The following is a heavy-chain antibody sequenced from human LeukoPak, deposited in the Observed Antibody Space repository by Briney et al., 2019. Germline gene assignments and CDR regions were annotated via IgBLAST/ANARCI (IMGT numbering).Heavy chain of an antibody. Sequence: KAAETLSLTCTVSGDSLNSYYWSWIRQPPGEGLQWIGYIFYSGSSNYNASLRSRVAISVDTSKNQFSLKLTSVTAADTAVYYCAGRAARFFDYWGQGILVTVSS. V-gene: IGHV4-59*01. CDR1: GDSLNSYY. D-gene: IGHD6-25*01. CDR3: AGRAARFFDY. CDR2: IFYSGSS. J-gene: IGHJ4*02.